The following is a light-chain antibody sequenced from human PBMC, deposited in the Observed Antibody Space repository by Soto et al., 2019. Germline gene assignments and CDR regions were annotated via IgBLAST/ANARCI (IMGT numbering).Light chain of an antibody. Sequence: EIVVTQSPATLSLSPGERATLSCRASQRVSSYLAWYQQKPGQAPRLLIYDASNRATGIPARFSGSGSGTDFTLPISSLEPEDFAVYYCQQRSNWPPFFGGGTKVEIK. CDR2: DAS. CDR1: QRVSSY. J-gene: IGKJ4*01. V-gene: IGKV3-11*01. CDR3: QQRSNWPPF.